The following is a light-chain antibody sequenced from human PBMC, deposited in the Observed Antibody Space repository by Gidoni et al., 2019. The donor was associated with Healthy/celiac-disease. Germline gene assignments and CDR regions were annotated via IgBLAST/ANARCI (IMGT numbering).Light chain of an antibody. Sequence: ELVLTQSPGTLSLSPGERATLSCRASQSVSSSYLAWYQQKPGQAPRLLIYGASSRATGIPDRFSGSGSGTDFTLTISRLEPEDFAVYYCQQYGSSPLFTFGPXTKVDIK. CDR1: QSVSSSY. CDR2: GAS. CDR3: QQYGSSPLFT. V-gene: IGKV3-20*01. J-gene: IGKJ3*01.